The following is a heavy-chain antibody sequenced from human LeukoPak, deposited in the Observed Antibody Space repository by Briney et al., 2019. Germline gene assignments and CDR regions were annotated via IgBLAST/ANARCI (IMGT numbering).Heavy chain of an antibody. J-gene: IGHJ4*02. Sequence: GGSLRLSCATSGFTFSSFTMNWVRQAPGKGLEWVSTISDGSRDTHYAGSVKGRFTISRDDSQNIVYLQMDSLRAEGTALYYCTTRLRNHFDYWGQGTQVTVSS. D-gene: IGHD5-12*01. CDR2: ISDGSRDT. V-gene: IGHV3-23*01. CDR1: GFTFSSFT. CDR3: TTRLRNHFDY.